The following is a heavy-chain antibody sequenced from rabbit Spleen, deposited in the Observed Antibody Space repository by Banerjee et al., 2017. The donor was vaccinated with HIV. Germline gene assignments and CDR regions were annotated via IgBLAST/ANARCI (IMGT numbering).Heavy chain of an antibody. CDR3: ARDLVGVIGWNFYL. D-gene: IGHD1-1*01. CDR1: GFSFSDRDV. Sequence: LEESGGGLVKPGGTLTLTCTVSGFSFSDRDVICWVRQAPGKGLEWIACINTATAKAVYASWAKGRFMMSRTSSTTVTLQMTSLTAADRATYFCARDLVGVIGWNFYLWGPGTLVT. J-gene: IGHJ4*01. CDR2: INTATAKA. V-gene: IGHV1S45*01.